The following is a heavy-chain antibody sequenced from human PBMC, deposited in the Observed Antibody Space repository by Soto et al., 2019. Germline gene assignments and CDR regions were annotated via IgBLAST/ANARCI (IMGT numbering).Heavy chain of an antibody. CDR3: ARGHYDFWSGYFATIDY. Sequence: QVQLQESGPGLVKPSETLSLTCTVSGGSISNYYWSWIRQPPGKGLEWIGYIHYSGNTKYNPSLKRRVTKSADTSKDQFVLKLTSVTAADAAVYYFARGHYDFWSGYFATIDYWGQGTLVTVSS. V-gene: IGHV4-59*08. J-gene: IGHJ4*02. CDR2: IHYSGNT. D-gene: IGHD3-3*01. CDR1: GGSISNYY.